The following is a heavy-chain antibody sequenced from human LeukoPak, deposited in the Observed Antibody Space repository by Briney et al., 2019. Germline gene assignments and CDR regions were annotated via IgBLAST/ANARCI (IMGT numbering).Heavy chain of an antibody. CDR1: GGSISSYY. CDR3: ARLDSSGYYYKWFDP. CDR2: IYYSGST. D-gene: IGHD3-22*01. V-gene: IGHV4-59*01. J-gene: IGHJ5*02. Sequence: SETLSLTCTVSGGSISSYYWSWIRQPPGKGLEWIGYIYYSGSTNYNPSLKSRVTISVDASKNQFSLKLSSVTAADTAVYYCARLDSSGYYYKWFDPWGQGTLVTVSS.